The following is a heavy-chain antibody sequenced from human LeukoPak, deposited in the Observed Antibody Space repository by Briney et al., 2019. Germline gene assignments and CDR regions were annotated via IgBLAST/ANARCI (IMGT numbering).Heavy chain of an antibody. CDR2: ISAYNGNT. CDR1: GYTFTSYG. Sequence: ASVKVSCKASGYTFTSYGISWVRQAPGQGLEWMGWISAYNGNTNYAQKLQGRGTMTTDTSTSTAYMELRSLRSDDTAVYYCARANYYDSSGYYYYTPYFDYWGQGTLVTVSS. J-gene: IGHJ4*02. V-gene: IGHV1-18*01. D-gene: IGHD3-22*01. CDR3: ARANYYDSSGYYYYTPYFDY.